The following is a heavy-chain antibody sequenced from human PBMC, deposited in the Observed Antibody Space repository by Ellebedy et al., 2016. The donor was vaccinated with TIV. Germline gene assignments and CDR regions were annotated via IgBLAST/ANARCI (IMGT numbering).Heavy chain of an antibody. CDR1: GGTFSSYA. J-gene: IGHJ4*02. V-gene: IGHV1-69*13. D-gene: IGHD2-21*02. CDR3: AREGGENCGGDCYPFGN. Sequence: SVKVSCXASGGTFSSYAISWVRQAPGQGLEWMGGIIPIFGTANYAQKFQGRVTITADESTSTAYMELSSLRSEDTAVYYCAREGGENCGGDCYPFGNWGQGTLVTVSS. CDR2: IIPIFGTA.